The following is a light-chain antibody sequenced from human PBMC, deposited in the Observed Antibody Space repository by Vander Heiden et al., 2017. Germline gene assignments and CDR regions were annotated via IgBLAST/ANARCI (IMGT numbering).Light chain of an antibody. CDR3: AAWDDSLTGLV. CDR1: SSNIGSNA. V-gene: IGLV1-44*01. CDR2: NND. Sequence: QSVLPPPPPTSGTPGQRVTISCSGSSSNIGSNAVNWYQQLPGAAPRLLIYNNDQRPSGVPDRFSGSKSGTTASLSVSGLRSEDEADYYCAAWDDSLTGLVFGGGTKLTVL. J-gene: IGLJ2*01.